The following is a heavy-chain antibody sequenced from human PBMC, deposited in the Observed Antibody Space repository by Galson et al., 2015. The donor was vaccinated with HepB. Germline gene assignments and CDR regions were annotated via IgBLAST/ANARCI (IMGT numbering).Heavy chain of an antibody. V-gene: IGHV3-23*01. Sequence: SLRLSCAASGFTFSSHAMTWVRQAPGKGPEWSSGISGSGDDTFYADAVKGRFIISRDNAKNTLYLQMHSLRPEDTAVYYCARSLHSPYYDRSGYHYLADFWGQGTLVTVSS. D-gene: IGHD3-22*01. J-gene: IGHJ4*02. CDR1: GFTFSSHA. CDR3: ARSLHSPYYDRSGYHYLADF. CDR2: ISGSGDDT.